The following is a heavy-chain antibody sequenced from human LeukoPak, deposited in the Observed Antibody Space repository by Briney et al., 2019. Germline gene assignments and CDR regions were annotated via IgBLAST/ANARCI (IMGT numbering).Heavy chain of an antibody. D-gene: IGHD6-19*01. CDR3: ARVVYSSGWVFDY. CDR1: GFTFSSYS. Sequence: PGGSLRLSCAASGFTFSSYSMNWVRQAPGKGLEWVSSISSSSSYIYYADSVKGRFTISRDNAKNSLYLQMNSLRAEDTAVYYCARVVYSSGWVFDYWGQGTLVTVSS. J-gene: IGHJ4*02. CDR2: ISSSSSYI. V-gene: IGHV3-21*01.